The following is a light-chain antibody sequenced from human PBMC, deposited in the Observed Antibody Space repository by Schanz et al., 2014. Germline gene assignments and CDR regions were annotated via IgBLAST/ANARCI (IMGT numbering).Light chain of an antibody. CDR2: GAS. CDR1: QSVSGSD. CDR3: QQYDSPPLT. J-gene: IGKJ4*01. Sequence: EIVLTQSPGTLSLSPGERATLSCRASQSVSGSDLAWYQQKPGQAPRLLIYGASSRATGIPDRFSGSGSGTDFTLTISRLELEDFAVYYCQQYDSPPLTFGGGTKVEIK. V-gene: IGKV3-20*01.